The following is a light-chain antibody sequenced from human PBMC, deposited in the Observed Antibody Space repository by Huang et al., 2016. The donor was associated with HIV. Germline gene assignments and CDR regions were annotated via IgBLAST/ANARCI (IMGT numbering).Light chain of an antibody. CDR2: TAS. J-gene: IGKJ1*01. CDR3: QQSFSVPRT. Sequence: DIQMTQSPPSLSASVGDRVTFTCRANQNITKSLNWYRQIPGKAPTLLIYTASTLESGVPSRFSGGGSGSRFTLNITNLQPEDFATYYCQQSFSVPRTFG. V-gene: IGKV1-39*01. CDR1: QNITKS.